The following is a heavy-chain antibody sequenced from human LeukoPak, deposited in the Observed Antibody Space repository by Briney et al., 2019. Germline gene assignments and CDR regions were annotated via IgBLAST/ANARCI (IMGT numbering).Heavy chain of an antibody. Sequence: PGGSLRLSCAASGFTFSTYAMSWVRQAPGKGLEWVSSISTISTYLYYADSLKGRFTISRDNAKNSLYLQMNSLRAEDTAVYYRARAPRGSSWFLDYWGQGTLVTVSS. CDR2: ISTISTYL. CDR1: GFTFSTYA. J-gene: IGHJ4*02. CDR3: ARAPRGSSWFLDY. V-gene: IGHV3-21*01. D-gene: IGHD6-13*01.